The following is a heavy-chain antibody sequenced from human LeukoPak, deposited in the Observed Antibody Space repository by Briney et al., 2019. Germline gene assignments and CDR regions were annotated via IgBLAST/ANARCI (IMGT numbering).Heavy chain of an antibody. J-gene: IGHJ4*02. CDR1: GYTITSYD. V-gene: IGHV1-8*01. D-gene: IGHD1-7*01. CDR3: ARGRQLLD. Sequence: ASVKVSCKTSGYTITSYDINWERQATGQGLEWMGWMNPNSGNTGYAQKFQGRITMTRDTSISTAYMELSSLSSEDTAMYYCARGRQLLDWGQGTLVTVSS. CDR2: MNPNSGNT.